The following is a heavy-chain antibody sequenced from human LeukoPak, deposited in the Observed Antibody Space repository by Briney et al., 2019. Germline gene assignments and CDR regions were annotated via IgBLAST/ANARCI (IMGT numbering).Heavy chain of an antibody. CDR3: AIYAAYDSRGNYFDY. Sequence: SQTLSLTCTVSGGSISSGDSYSGWIRQPPGKGLEWIGYIYYSGSTYYNPSLKSRVTISVDTSKNQFSLKLSSVSAADTAVYYCAIYAAYDSRGNYFDYWGEGTLVTVSS. CDR2: IYYSGST. V-gene: IGHV4-30-4*08. J-gene: IGHJ4*02. CDR1: GGSISSGDSY. D-gene: IGHD3-22*01.